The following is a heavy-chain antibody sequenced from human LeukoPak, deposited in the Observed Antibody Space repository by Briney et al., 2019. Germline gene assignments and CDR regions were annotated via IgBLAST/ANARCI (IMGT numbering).Heavy chain of an antibody. CDR2: INPNSGGT. D-gene: IGHD2-2*01. CDR1: GYTFTGYY. Sequence: GASVKVSCKASGYTFTGYYMHWVRQAPGQGLEWMGWINPNSGGTNYAQKFQGRVTMTRDTSISTAYMELSRLRSDDTAVYYCARSVDIVVVPAQSSYYMDVWGKGTTVTVSS. V-gene: IGHV1-2*02. CDR3: ARSVDIVVVPAQSSYYMDV. J-gene: IGHJ6*03.